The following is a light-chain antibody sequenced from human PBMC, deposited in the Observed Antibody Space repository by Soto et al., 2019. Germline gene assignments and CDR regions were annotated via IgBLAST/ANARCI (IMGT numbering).Light chain of an antibody. CDR1: TSNIGNYNL. CDR3: CSYAGNSYV. J-gene: IGLJ1*01. CDR2: EGN. Sequence: QSALTQPASVSGSPGQSITISCSGTTSNIGNYNLVSWYQQHPGKAPELMIYEGNKRPPGVSTRFSGSKSGNTASLTISGLQAEDEADYYCCSYAGNSYVFGTGTKVTVL. V-gene: IGLV2-23*01.